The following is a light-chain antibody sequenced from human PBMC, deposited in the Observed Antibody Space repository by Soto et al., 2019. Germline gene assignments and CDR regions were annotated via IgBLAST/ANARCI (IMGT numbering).Light chain of an antibody. CDR1: QSISSW. CDR3: QQYTNSPLT. CDR2: EAS. V-gene: IGKV1-5*01. J-gene: IGKJ4*01. Sequence: DIQMTQSPSTLSASVGDRVTITCRASQSISSWLAWYQQKPGKAPKLLIHEASRLETGVPSTFSGSESGTEFTLTISSLHAEDSATYYCQQYTNSPLTFGGGTKV.